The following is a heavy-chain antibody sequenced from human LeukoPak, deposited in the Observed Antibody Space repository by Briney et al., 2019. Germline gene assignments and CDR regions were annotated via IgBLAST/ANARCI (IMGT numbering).Heavy chain of an antibody. CDR3: AKGYGSGSSRCYFDY. D-gene: IGHD3-10*01. CDR2: ISGSGGST. J-gene: IGHJ4*02. CDR1: GFTLSSYA. V-gene: IGHV3-23*01. Sequence: GGSLRLSCAASGFTLSSYAMSWVRQAPGKGLEWVSAISGSGGSTYYADSVKGRFTISRDNSKNTLYLQMNSLRAEDTAVYYCAKGYGSGSSRCYFDYWGQGTLVAVSS.